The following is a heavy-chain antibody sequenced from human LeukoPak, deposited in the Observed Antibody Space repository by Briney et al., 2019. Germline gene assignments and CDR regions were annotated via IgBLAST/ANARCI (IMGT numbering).Heavy chain of an antibody. Sequence: ASVKVSCKASGYTFTSYGISWVRQALGQGLEWMGWISAYNGNANYAQKLQGRVTMTTDTSTSTAYMELRSLRSDDTAVYYCAREFNAAAVPIYFDYWGQGTLVTVSS. CDR2: ISAYNGNA. CDR3: AREFNAAAVPIYFDY. CDR1: GYTFTSYG. J-gene: IGHJ4*02. D-gene: IGHD6-13*01. V-gene: IGHV1-18*01.